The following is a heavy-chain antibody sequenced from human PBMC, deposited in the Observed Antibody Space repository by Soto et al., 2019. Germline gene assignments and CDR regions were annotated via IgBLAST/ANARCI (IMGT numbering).Heavy chain of an antibody. D-gene: IGHD3-22*01. V-gene: IGHV4-61*01. CDR2: IYYSGST. CDR3: ARAMNRYDSSGNAFDI. CDR1: GGSVSSGSYY. J-gene: IGHJ3*02. Sequence: SETLSLTCTVSGGSVSSGSYYWSWIRQPPGKGLEWIGYIYYSGSTNYNPSLKSRVTISVDTSKNQFSLKLSSVTAADTAVYYCARAMNRYDSSGNAFDIWGQGTMVTVSS.